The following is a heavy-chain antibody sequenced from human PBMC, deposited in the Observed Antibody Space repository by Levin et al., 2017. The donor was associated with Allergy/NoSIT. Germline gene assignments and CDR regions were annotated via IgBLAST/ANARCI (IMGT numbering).Heavy chain of an antibody. CDR1: GGTFSSYA. CDR2: IIPIFGTA. Sequence: ASVKVSCKASGGTFSSYAISWVRQAPGQGLEWMGGIIPIFGTANYAQKFQGRVTITADESTSTAYMELSSLRSEDTAVYYCARDLKAYSSGWDAFDIWGQGTMVTVSS. D-gene: IGHD6-19*01. CDR3: ARDLKAYSSGWDAFDI. J-gene: IGHJ3*02. V-gene: IGHV1-69*13.